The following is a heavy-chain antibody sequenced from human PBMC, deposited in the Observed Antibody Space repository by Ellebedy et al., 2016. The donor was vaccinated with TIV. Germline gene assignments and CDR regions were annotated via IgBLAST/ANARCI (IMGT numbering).Heavy chain of an antibody. V-gene: IGHV2-5*02. CDR2: IYWDDDK. CDR3: ARSSYGDVDFSNWYFDL. CDR1: GFSLSTSGVG. D-gene: IGHD4-17*01. Sequence: SGPTLVKPTQTLTLTCTFSGFSLSTSGVGVGWIRQPPGKALEWLALIYWDDDKRYSPSLKSRLTITKDTSKNQVVLTMTNLDPMDTATYFCARSSYGDVDFSNWYFDLWGRGTLVTVSS. J-gene: IGHJ2*01.